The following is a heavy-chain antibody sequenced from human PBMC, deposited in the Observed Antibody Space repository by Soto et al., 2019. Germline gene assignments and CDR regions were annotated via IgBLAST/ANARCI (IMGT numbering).Heavy chain of an antibody. CDR2: VYRTGST. CDR1: GGSISTSNW. D-gene: IGHD6-13*01. V-gene: IGHV4-4*02. J-gene: IGHJ4*02. Sequence: QVQLQESGPGLVKPSGTLSLTCAVSGGSISTSNWWSWVRQPPGKGLEWIGEVYRTGSTNYNPSLDSRLTISVDKSKNQFSLNLTSVTAADTAVYYCARARATIAAAAIFDCWGQGTLVTVSS. CDR3: ARARATIAAAAIFDC.